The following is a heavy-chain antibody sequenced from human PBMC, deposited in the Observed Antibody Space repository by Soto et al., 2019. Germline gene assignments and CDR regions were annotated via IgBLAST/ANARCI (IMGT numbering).Heavy chain of an antibody. D-gene: IGHD6-13*01. Sequence: EVQLLESGGGLVQPGGSLRLSCTASGFTFNSHAMTWVRQAPGKGLEWVSGLSDSGGSIYYADSVKGRLTISRDNSKNVLYLHMNTLRAEDTAIYYCARVSSSWYAGFFDLWGQGTLVTVSS. CDR3: ARVSSSWYAGFFDL. V-gene: IGHV3-23*01. CDR2: LSDSGGSI. J-gene: IGHJ4*02. CDR1: GFTFNSHA.